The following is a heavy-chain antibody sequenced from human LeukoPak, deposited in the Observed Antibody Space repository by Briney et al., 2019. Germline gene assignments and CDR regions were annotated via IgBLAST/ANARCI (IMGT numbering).Heavy chain of an antibody. CDR2: IIPIFGTA. CDR1: GGTFSSYA. CDR3: ARYPLDDSSGSPYNWFDP. Sequence: GASVKVSCKASGGTFSSYAISWVRRAPGQGLEWMGGIIPIFGTANYAQKFQGRVTITTDESTSTAYMELSSLRSEDTAVYYCARYPLDDSSGSPYNWFDPWGQGTLVTVSS. D-gene: IGHD3-22*01. J-gene: IGHJ5*02. V-gene: IGHV1-69*05.